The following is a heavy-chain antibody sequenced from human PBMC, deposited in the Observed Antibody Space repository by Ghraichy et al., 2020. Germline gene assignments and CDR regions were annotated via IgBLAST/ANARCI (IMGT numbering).Heavy chain of an antibody. V-gene: IGHV4-59*08. CDR3: ARSSRFSTACGRRVGAFWYVAL. J-gene: IGHJ2*01. D-gene: IGHD6-19*01. Sequence: SETLSLTCTVSGDSMYNFYWSWIRQPPGKGLEWIGYIYYDGSTNYNPSLESRVPISLDLSKSQFSLTLSSVTAAATALSYCARSSRFSTACGRRVGAFWYVALWGRGTLVAVSP. CDR2: IYYDGST. CDR1: GDSMYNFY.